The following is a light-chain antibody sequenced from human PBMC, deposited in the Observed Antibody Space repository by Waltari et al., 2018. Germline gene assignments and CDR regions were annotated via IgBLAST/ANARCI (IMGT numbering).Light chain of an antibody. J-gene: IGLJ2*01. CDR3: CSYAGSYTVL. CDR1: SNDVGGYNH. CDR2: DVF. V-gene: IGLV2-11*01. Sequence: QSALTQPRSVSGSPGQSVTFSCTGTSNDVGGYNHVSWYQQSPGKAPKLMFYDVFNRPSGVPARFSGSKSGNAASLTISGLQADDEADYYCCSYAGSYTVLFGGGTKLTVL.